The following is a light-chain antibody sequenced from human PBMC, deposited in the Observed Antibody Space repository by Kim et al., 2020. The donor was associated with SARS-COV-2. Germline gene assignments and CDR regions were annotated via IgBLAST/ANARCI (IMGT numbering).Light chain of an antibody. V-gene: IGLV2-14*03. CDR3: SSYTSSSTLV. CDR1: SSDVGGYNY. CDR2: DVN. Sequence: GQSNTIACTGTSSDVGGYNYVSWDQQHPGKALQLMIDDVNNRPSGVSNRFSGSKSGNTASLTISGLQAEDEDDYYCSSYTSSSTLVFGGGTKLTV. J-gene: IGLJ3*02.